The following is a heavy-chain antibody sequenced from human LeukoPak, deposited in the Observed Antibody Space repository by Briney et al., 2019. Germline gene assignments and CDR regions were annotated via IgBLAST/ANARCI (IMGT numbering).Heavy chain of an antibody. V-gene: IGHV3-53*05. D-gene: IGHD2-21*02. CDR1: GFTVNSNY. J-gene: IGHJ4*02. CDR2: LYSDGRT. Sequence: GGSLRLSCAASGFTVNSNYMNGVRQAPGKGLEWVSVLYSDGRTYYADSVKGRFTISRDNSKNTLYLQMNSLRAEDTAVYYCAKGSCGGDRYAPIYYFDYWGQGTLVTVSS. CDR3: AKGSCGGDRYAPIYYFDY.